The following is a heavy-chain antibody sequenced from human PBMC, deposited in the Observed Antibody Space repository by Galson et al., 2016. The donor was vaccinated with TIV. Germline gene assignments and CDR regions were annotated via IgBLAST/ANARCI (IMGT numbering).Heavy chain of an antibody. CDR1: GFTFSSYG. Sequence: SLRLSCAASGFTFSSYGMHWVRQAPGKGLEWVAFIEYDGSTKYYGDSVKGRFTISRDKSTNTLFLQMNSLRAEDTAVYFCARERLVVERAYYYFSGMDVWGQGTTVTVSS. CDR3: ARERLVVERAYYYFSGMDV. CDR2: IEYDGSTK. D-gene: IGHD2-2*01. J-gene: IGHJ6*02. V-gene: IGHV3-33*02.